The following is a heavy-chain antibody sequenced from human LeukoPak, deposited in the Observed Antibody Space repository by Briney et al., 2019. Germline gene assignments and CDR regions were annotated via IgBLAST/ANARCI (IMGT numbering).Heavy chain of an antibody. CDR1: GSTFSSYA. CDR3: ASGSGLLFDY. V-gene: IGHV3-30-3*01. Sequence: GRSLRLSCAASGSTFSSYAMHWVRQAPGKGLEWVAVISYDGSNKYYADSVKGRFTISRDNSKNTLYLQMNSLRAEDTAVYYCASGSGLLFDYWGQGTLVTVSS. D-gene: IGHD6-19*01. CDR2: ISYDGSNK. J-gene: IGHJ4*02.